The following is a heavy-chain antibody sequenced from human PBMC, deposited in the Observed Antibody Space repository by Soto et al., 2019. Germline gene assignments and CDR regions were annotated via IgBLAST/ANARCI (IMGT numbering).Heavy chain of an antibody. CDR2: ISGSGGST. Sequence: GGSLRLSCAASGFTFSSYGMSWVRQSPGKGLEWVSSISGSGGSTYYADSVKGRFTISRDNSKNTLYLQMNSLRAEDTAVYYCAKASAPGGTYFPLWFWGQGTLVTVSS. CDR3: AKASAPGGTYFPLWF. CDR1: GFTFSSYG. J-gene: IGHJ4*02. D-gene: IGHD1-26*01. V-gene: IGHV3-23*01.